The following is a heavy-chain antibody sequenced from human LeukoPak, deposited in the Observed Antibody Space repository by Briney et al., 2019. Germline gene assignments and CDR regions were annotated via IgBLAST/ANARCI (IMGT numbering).Heavy chain of an antibody. CDR2: IYTSGST. CDR3: AREALFRSGSKGGYYYYGMDV. D-gene: IGHD3-10*01. CDR1: GGSISSYY. Sequence: SETLSLTCTVSGGSISSYYWGWIRQPAGKGLEWIGRIYTSGSTNYNPSLKSRVTMSVDTSKNQFSLKLSSVTAADTAVYYCAREALFRSGSKGGYYYYGMDVWGQGTTVTVSS. V-gene: IGHV4-4*07. J-gene: IGHJ6*02.